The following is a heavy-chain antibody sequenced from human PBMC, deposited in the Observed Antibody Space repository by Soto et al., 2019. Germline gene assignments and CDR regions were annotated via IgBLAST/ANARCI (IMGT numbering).Heavy chain of an antibody. J-gene: IGHJ4*02. D-gene: IGHD6-13*01. V-gene: IGHV4-4*02. CDR2: IYHSGST. CDR1: GGSISSSNW. Sequence: SETLSLTCAVSGGSISSSNWWSWVRQPPGKGLEWIGEIYHSGSTNYNPSLKSRVTISVDTSKNQFSLKLSSVTAADTAVYYCARDLAAAGEDYWGQGTLVTVSS. CDR3: ARDLAAAGEDY.